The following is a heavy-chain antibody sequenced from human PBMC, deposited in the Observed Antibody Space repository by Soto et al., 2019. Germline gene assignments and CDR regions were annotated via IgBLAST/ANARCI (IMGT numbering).Heavy chain of an antibody. V-gene: IGHV4-59*08. D-gene: IGHD6-19*01. Sequence: QVQLQESGPGLVKPSETLSLTCTVSGGSISSYYWSWIRQPPGKGLEWIGYIYYSGSTNYNPSLKSRATISVDTPKNHSSLKLSSVTAADTAVYYCARHLQWRVTFDYWGQGTLVTVSS. J-gene: IGHJ4*02. CDR2: IYYSGST. CDR1: GGSISSYY. CDR3: ARHLQWRVTFDY.